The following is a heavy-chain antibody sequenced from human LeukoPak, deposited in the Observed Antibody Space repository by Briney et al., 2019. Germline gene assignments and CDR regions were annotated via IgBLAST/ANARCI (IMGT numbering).Heavy chain of an antibody. CDR1: GFTSTDYF. V-gene: IGHV3-7*01. Sequence: PGGSLRLSCVASGFTSTDYFMSWVRQAPGKGLEWVASIKHNGSEKYYVDSVKGRFTISRDNAKNSLYLEMSSLRVEDTAVYYCARDRGWRTSGYYLYHFDYWGQGTLVT. CDR2: IKHNGSEK. CDR3: ARDRGWRTSGYYLYHFDY. J-gene: IGHJ4*02. D-gene: IGHD3-22*01.